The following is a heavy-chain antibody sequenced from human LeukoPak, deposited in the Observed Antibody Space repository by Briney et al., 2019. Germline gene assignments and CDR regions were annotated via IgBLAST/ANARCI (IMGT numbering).Heavy chain of an antibody. Sequence: ASVKASCKASGYTFTGYYMHWVRQAPGQGLEWMGWINPNSGGTNYAQKFQGRVTMTRDTSISTAYMELSRLRSDDTAVYYCARKPEWEPTSGAFDIWGQGTMVTVSS. D-gene: IGHD1-26*01. CDR1: GYTFTGYY. V-gene: IGHV1-2*02. CDR2: INPNSGGT. CDR3: ARKPEWEPTSGAFDI. J-gene: IGHJ3*02.